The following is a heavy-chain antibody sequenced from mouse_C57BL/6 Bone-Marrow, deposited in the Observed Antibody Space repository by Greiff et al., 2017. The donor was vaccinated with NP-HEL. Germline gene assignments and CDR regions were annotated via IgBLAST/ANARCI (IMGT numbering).Heavy chain of an antibody. CDR2: IYPGSGSP. V-gene: IGHV1-55*01. D-gene: IGHD1-1*01. CDR1: GYTFTSYW. Sequence: QVQLQQPGAELVKPGASVKMSCKASGYTFTSYWITWVKQRPGQGLEWIGDIYPGSGSPNYNEKFKSKATLTVDTSSSTAYMQLSSLTSEDSAVYYCARRSFYYSYAMDYWGQGTSVTVSS. CDR3: ARRSFYYSYAMDY. J-gene: IGHJ4*01.